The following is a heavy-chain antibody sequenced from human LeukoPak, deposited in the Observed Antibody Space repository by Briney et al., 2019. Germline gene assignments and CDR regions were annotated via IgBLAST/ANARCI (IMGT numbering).Heavy chain of an antibody. J-gene: IGHJ4*02. V-gene: IGHV3-21*01. CDR2: ISSSSSYI. CDR3: ARGGDYGDYPDY. CDR1: GFTFSSYS. Sequence: GGSLRLSCAASGFTFSSYSMNWVRQAPGKGLEWGSFISSSSSYIYYADSVKGRFTISRDNAKNSLYLQMNSLRAEDTAVYYCARGGDYGDYPDYWGQGTLVTVSS. D-gene: IGHD4-17*01.